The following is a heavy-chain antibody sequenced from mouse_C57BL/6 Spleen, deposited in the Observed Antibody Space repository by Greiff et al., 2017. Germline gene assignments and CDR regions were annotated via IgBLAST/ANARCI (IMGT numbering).Heavy chain of an antibody. D-gene: IGHD3-2*02. CDR2: ISDGGSYT. CDR3: ARDEGSGYVFAY. V-gene: IGHV5-4*01. Sequence: EVQLVESGGGLVKPGGSLKLSCAASVFTFSSYAMSWVRQTPEKRLEWVATISDGGSYTYYPDNVKGRFTISRDNAKNNLYLQMSHLKSEDTAMYYCARDEGSGYVFAYWGQGTLVTVSA. J-gene: IGHJ3*01. CDR1: VFTFSSYA.